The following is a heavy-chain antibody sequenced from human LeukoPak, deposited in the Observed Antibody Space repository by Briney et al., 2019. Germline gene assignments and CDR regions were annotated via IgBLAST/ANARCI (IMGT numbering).Heavy chain of an antibody. CDR3: ARDLNGLFDN. CDR1: GVTITSGGHY. Sequence: PSQTLSLTCSVSGVTITSGGHYWSWIRQHPGKGLEWIGYIYYSGSTYYTPSLKSRLTIPLDTSKNQFSLKLSSVTAADTAVYYCARDLNGLFDNWGQGALVTVSS. V-gene: IGHV4-31*03. CDR2: IYYSGST. D-gene: IGHD2-8*01. J-gene: IGHJ4*02.